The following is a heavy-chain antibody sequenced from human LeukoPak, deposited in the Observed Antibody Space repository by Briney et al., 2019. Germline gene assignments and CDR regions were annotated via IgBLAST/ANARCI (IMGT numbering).Heavy chain of an antibody. D-gene: IGHD3-3*01. V-gene: IGHV4-30-2*01. J-gene: IGHJ4*02. Sequence: SQTLSLTCAVSGASISSRGYYWSWIRQPPGKGLEWIGYIYYSGNTYYNPSLKSRVTISIDMSKNQFSLKLISVTAADTAVYYCARGAADAEWLLPDYWGQGTLVTVSS. CDR1: GASISSRGYY. CDR2: IYYSGNT. CDR3: ARGAADAEWLLPDY.